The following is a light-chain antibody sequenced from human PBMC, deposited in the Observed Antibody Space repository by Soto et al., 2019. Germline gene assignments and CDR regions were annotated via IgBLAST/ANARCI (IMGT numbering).Light chain of an antibody. V-gene: IGKV3-15*01. CDR2: DVS. J-gene: IGKJ1*01. CDR3: QQYNSWPQT. Sequence: ETVLTQSPATLSVSPGARVTLSCRASETVSTNLAWYQQRPGQAPRLLIYDVSTGATGIPGRFSGRRAGTEFTLNISSLQSEDFGVYYCQQYNSWPQTFVQGTKVEIK. CDR1: ETVSTN.